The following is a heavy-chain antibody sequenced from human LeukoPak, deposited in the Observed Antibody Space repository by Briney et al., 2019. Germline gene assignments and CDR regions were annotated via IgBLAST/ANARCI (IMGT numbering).Heavy chain of an antibody. J-gene: IGHJ4*02. V-gene: IGHV3-11*01. Sequence: GGSLRLSCTASGFSFSDNFMGWLRQAPGKGLEWVSYINSDGDTMHYSGAVKGRFSISRDNSKRLLYLQMSRLRIDDTALYYCARGGSGWTFNHWGQGTLVSVSS. CDR1: GFSFSDNF. D-gene: IGHD2/OR15-2a*01. CDR2: INSDGDTM. CDR3: ARGGSGWTFNH.